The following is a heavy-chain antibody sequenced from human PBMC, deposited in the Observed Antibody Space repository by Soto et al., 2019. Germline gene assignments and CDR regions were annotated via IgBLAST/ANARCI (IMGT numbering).Heavy chain of an antibody. Sequence: GGSLRLSCAASGFTFSSYGMHWVRQAPGKGLEWVAVIWYDGSNKYCADSVKGRFTISRDNSKNTLYLQMNSLRAEDTAVYYCARGFTIFGVVTPYYYGMDVWGQGTTVTVSS. V-gene: IGHV3-33*01. J-gene: IGHJ6*02. CDR3: ARGFTIFGVVTPYYYGMDV. CDR2: IWYDGSNK. D-gene: IGHD3-3*01. CDR1: GFTFSSYG.